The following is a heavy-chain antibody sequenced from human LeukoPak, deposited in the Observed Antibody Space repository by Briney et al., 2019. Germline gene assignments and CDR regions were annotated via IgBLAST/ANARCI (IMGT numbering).Heavy chain of an antibody. CDR3: ARSARQWLAEFDD. CDR1: GGSISRSSYY. J-gene: IGHJ4*02. CDR2: INYSGST. Sequence: SETLSLTCTVSGGSISRSSYYWDWIRQPPGKGLEWIGSINYSGSTYYNLSLKSRVTISVDTSKNQFSLKLRSVTAADTAVYYCARSARQWLAEFDDWGQGTLVTVSS. V-gene: IGHV4-39*01. D-gene: IGHD6-19*01.